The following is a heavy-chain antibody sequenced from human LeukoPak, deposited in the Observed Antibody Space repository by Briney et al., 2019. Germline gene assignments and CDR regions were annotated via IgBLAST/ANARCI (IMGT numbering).Heavy chain of an antibody. V-gene: IGHV4-34*01. D-gene: IGHD1-1*01. Sequence: PSETLSLTCAVYGGSFSGYYWSWIRQPPGKGLEWIGEINHSGSTNYNPSLKSRVTISVDTSKNQFSLKLRSVTAADTAVYYCARGRYNWNTRPFDYWGQGTLVTVSS. CDR3: ARGRYNWNTRPFDY. CDR2: INHSGST. CDR1: GGSFSGYY. J-gene: IGHJ4*02.